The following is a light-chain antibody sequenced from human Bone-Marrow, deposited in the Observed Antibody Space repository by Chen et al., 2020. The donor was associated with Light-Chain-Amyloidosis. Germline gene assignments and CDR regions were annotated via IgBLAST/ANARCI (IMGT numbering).Light chain of an antibody. V-gene: IGLV1-47*01. CDR2: RNN. CDR1: SSNIGSNY. CDR3: AAWDDSLSGV. Sequence: SVLTQPPPPSGPPGQRVTILCSGSSSNIGSNYVYWYQQLPGTAPKLLIYRNNQRPSGVPDRFSGSKSGTSASLAISGLRSEDEADYYCAAWDDSLSGVFGGGTKLTVL. J-gene: IGLJ3*02.